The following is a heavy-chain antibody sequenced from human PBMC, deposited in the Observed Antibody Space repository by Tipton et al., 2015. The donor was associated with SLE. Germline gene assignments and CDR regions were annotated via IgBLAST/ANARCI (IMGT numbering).Heavy chain of an antibody. V-gene: IGHV4-34*01. CDR2: SSHSGSN. J-gene: IGHJ4*02. D-gene: IGHD3-16*02. CDR1: GGSFSGYY. CDR3: ARRLSYIWGSYRWGD. Sequence: TLSLTCDVSGGSFSGYYWSWFRQPPGKGLEWIGVSSHSGSNKYNPSLKSRVTISVDTSKNQFSLKLNSVTAADTAVYYCARRLSYIWGSYRWGDWGQGTLVTVSS.